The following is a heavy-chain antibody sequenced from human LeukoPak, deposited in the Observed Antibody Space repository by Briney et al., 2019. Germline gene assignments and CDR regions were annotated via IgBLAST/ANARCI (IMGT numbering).Heavy chain of an antibody. J-gene: IGHJ6*02. CDR3: ASLYYYDSSGSPPYYYGMDV. D-gene: IGHD3-22*01. CDR1: GGTFSSYA. V-gene: IGHV1-69*13. Sequence: ASVKVSCKASGGTFSSYAISWVRQAPGQGLEWMGGIIPIFGTANYAQKFQGRVTITADESTSTAYMELSSPRSEDTAVYYCASLYYYDSSGSPPYYYGMDVWGQGTTVTVSS. CDR2: IIPIFGTA.